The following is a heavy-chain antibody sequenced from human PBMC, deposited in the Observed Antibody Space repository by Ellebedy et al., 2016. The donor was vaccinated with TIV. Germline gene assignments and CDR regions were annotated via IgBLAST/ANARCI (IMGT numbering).Heavy chain of an antibody. D-gene: IGHD3-22*01. V-gene: IGHV3-11*03. CDR3: AKLDSSGYYYGRFDY. Sequence: GGSLRLSCAASGFTFSDYYMSWIRQAPGKGLEWVSYISSSSSYTNYADSVKGRFTISRDNSKNTLYLQMNSLRADDTAVYYCAKLDSSGYYYGRFDYWGQGTLVTVSS. CDR2: ISSSSSYT. J-gene: IGHJ4*02. CDR1: GFTFSDYY.